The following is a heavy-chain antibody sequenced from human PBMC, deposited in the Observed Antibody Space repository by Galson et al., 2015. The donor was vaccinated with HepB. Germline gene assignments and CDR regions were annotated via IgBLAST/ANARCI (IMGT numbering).Heavy chain of an antibody. V-gene: IGHV3-53*01. J-gene: IGHJ4*02. CDR3: ARSVSNDYADY. Sequence: SLRLSCAASGFTVSSNHMSWVRQAPGKGLEWVSLIYGGGSTYYADSVKGRFTISRDNSKNTLYLQMNSLRAEDTAIYYCARSVSNDYADYWGQGTLVTVSS. CDR2: IYGGGST. CDR1: GFTVSSNH. D-gene: IGHD2-8*01.